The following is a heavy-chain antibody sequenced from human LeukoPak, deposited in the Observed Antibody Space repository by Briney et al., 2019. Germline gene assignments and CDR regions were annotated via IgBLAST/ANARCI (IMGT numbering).Heavy chain of an antibody. J-gene: IGHJ3*02. CDR3: ARGAYSSGWPDAFDI. CDR1: GGSLSSYY. CDR2: IYYSGSI. D-gene: IGHD6-19*01. V-gene: IGHV4-59*01. Sequence: QSSETLSLTCTVSGGSLSSYYWSWIRQPPGKGPEWIGYIYYSGSINYNPSLKSRVTISVDTSKSQFSLKLTSVTAADTAVYYCARGAYSSGWPDAFDIWGHGTMVTVSS.